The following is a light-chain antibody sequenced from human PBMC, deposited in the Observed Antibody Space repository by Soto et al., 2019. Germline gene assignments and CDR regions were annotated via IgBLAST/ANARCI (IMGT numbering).Light chain of an antibody. CDR3: QQYSSSPSIT. CDR2: GAS. V-gene: IGKV3-20*01. CDR1: QSVSSGY. J-gene: IGKJ5*01. Sequence: EIVLTQSPVTLSLFTGERATLSCRTSQSVSSGYLAWYQQKPGQAPRLLIYGASTRATGIPDRFSGSGSGTDFTLTISRLEPEDIAVYYCQQYSSSPSITFGQGTRLEIK.